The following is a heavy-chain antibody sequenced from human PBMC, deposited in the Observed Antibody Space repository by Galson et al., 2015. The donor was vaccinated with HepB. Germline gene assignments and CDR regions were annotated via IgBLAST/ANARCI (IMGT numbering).Heavy chain of an antibody. CDR3: AKSRGDSFTMVRGVS. V-gene: IGHV3-23*01. Sequence: SLRLSCAASGFTFSSYAMNWVRQAPGKGLEWVSVITGGGGTTDYADSVKGRFTISRDNSKNTLFLQMSSLRVEDTAIYYCAKSRGDSFTMVRGVSWGQGTLVTVSS. CDR1: GFTFSSYA. J-gene: IGHJ4*02. D-gene: IGHD3-10*01. CDR2: ITGGGGTT.